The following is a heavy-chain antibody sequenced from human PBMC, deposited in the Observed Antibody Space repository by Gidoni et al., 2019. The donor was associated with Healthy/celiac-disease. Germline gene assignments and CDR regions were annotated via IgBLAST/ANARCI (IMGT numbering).Heavy chain of an antibody. CDR2: IYYNGNT. Sequence: QVQLQESGPGLVKPSETLSLTCPVSNGSMNSYYWSWIRQPPGKGLEWIGYIYYNGNTKYNPSLKSRVTISGDTSKSQFSLNLSSVTAADTAVYYCARHFSSVRYYFYYIDVWGKGTAVTVSS. CDR1: NGSMNSYY. CDR3: ARHFSSVRYYFYYIDV. J-gene: IGHJ6*03. V-gene: IGHV4-59*08. D-gene: IGHD6-6*01.